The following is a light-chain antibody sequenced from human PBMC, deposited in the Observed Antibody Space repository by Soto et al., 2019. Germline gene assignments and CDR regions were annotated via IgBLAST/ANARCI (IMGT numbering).Light chain of an antibody. CDR3: QHYKFFPWT. V-gene: IGKV1-5*03. Sequence: DIQMTQSPSTLSASVGDRVTITCRASQSIDTWLAWYQQKPGEVPKVLIYKVSNLQRGVPSRFSGSGSGTEFTLTISGPQPDDFATYYCQHYKFFPWTFGQGTKV. J-gene: IGKJ1*01. CDR1: QSIDTW. CDR2: KVS.